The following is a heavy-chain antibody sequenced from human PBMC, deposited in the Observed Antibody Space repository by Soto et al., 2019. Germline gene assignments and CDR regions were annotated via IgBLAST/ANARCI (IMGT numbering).Heavy chain of an antibody. CDR1: GFTFSRYA. J-gene: IGHJ4*02. CDR3: AKTSVSYLEAFDY. CDR2: VSGSGATT. V-gene: IGHV3-23*01. Sequence: EVQLLESGGGLIQPGGSLRLSCAASGFTFSRYAMSWVRQAPGKGLEWVSIVSGSGATTSYVDSVKGRFTISRDNSKSALYLQMNSLRAEDRAIYFCAKTSVSYLEAFDYWGQGTLVTVSS. D-gene: IGHD3-10*01.